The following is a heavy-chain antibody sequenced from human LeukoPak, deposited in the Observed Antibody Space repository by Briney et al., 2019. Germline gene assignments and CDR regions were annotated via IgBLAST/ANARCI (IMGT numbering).Heavy chain of an antibody. D-gene: IGHD6-19*01. CDR2: IYTTGEIV. Sequence: CRASGFTFDSSGFTFGSYEMNWIRQAPGKGLEWISYIYTTGEIVHYADSVKGRFTISRDNAESSLYLQMNSLRADDTAIYYCARVGWGVGGGWVDLWGQGVLVTVSA. V-gene: IGHV3-48*03. CDR1: GFTFDSSGFTFGSYE. CDR3: ARVGWGVGGGWVDL. J-gene: IGHJ4*02.